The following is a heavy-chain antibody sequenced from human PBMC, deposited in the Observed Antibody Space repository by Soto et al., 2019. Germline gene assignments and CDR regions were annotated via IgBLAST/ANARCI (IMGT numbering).Heavy chain of an antibody. Sequence: PSETLSLTCTVSGGSISSYYWSWIRQPPGKGLEWIGYIYYSGSTNYNPSLKSRVTISVDTSKNQFSLQLNSVTPEDTAVYYCAREIRRGGVAGIDYWGQGTLVTVSS. CDR2: IYYSGST. CDR1: GGSISSYY. V-gene: IGHV4-59*12. J-gene: IGHJ4*02. CDR3: AREIRRGGVAGIDY. D-gene: IGHD6-19*01.